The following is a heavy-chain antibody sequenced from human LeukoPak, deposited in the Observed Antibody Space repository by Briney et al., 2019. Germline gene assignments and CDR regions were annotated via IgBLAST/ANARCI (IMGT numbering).Heavy chain of an antibody. CDR3: ARRVGAKYYFDY. J-gene: IGHJ4*02. Sequence: GASVKASCKASGYTFTGYYMHWVRQAPGQGLEWMGWINPNSGGTNYAQKFQGRVTMTRDTSISTAYMELSRLRSDDTAVYYCARRVGAKYYFDYWGQGTLVTVSS. D-gene: IGHD1-26*01. V-gene: IGHV1-2*02. CDR1: GYTFTGYY. CDR2: INPNSGGT.